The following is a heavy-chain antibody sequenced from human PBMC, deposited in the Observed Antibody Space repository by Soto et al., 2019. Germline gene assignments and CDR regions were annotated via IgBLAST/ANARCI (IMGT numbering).Heavy chain of an antibody. CDR3: ARGTRNPGLDI. CDR2: IKEDGSKQ. D-gene: IGHD1-7*01. V-gene: IGHV3-7*03. J-gene: IGHJ4*02. Sequence: PGGPLRLSSAASGFTFGNYWMNWVSQAPGKGLEWVGNIKEDGSKQGYVDSVRGRFTISRDNAKNSLYLQINSLRAEDTAVYYCARGTRNPGLDIWGQGTLVTVSS. CDR1: GFTFGNYW.